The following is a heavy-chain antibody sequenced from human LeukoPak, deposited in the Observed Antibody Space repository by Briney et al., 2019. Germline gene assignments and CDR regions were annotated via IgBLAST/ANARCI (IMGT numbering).Heavy chain of an antibody. CDR3: ARSLRFLGWPHPHNWFDP. V-gene: IGHV1-18*01. CDR2: ISAYNGNT. CDR1: GYTFTSYG. Sequence: GASVKVSCKASGYTFTSYGISWVRQAPGQGLEWMGWISAYNGNTNYAQKLQGRVTMTTDTSTSTAYMELRSLRSDDTAVYYCARSLRFLGWPHPHNWFDPWGQGTLVTVSS. J-gene: IGHJ5*02. D-gene: IGHD3-3*01.